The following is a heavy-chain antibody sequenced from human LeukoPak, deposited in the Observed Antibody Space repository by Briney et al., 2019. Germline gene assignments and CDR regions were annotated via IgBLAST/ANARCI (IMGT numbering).Heavy chain of an antibody. CDR1: RYTFTGYY. Sequence: ASVKVSCKASRYTFTGYYMHWVRQAPGQGLEWMGWISAYNGNTNYAQKLQGRVTMTTDTSTSTAYMELRSLRSDDTAVYYCARGSKGSYYDSSGYYFDYWGQGTLVTVSS. J-gene: IGHJ4*02. CDR3: ARGSKGSYYDSSGYYFDY. V-gene: IGHV1-18*04. D-gene: IGHD3-22*01. CDR2: ISAYNGNT.